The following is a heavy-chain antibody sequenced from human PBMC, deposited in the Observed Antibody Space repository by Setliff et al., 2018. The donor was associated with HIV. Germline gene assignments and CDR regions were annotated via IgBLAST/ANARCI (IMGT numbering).Heavy chain of an antibody. V-gene: IGHV4-59*08. CDR1: GDSFNNYY. J-gene: IGHJ6*03. D-gene: IGHD1-26*01. CDR2: MSYSGGA. Sequence: SETLSLTCTVSGDSFNNYYCSWIRQLPGKGLEWIAYMSYSGGANYNPSLKSRVTISVDTSKNQFSLKLSSVTAADTAVYYCARQWAERVMDVWGNGTTVTVSS. CDR3: ARQWAERVMDV.